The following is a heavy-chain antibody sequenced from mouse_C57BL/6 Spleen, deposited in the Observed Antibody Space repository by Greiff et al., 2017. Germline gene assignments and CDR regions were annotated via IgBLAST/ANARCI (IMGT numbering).Heavy chain of an antibody. CDR2: ISSGSSTI. Sequence: VQLKESGGGLVKPGGSLKLSCAASGFTFSDYGMHWVRQAPEKGLEWVAYISSGSSTIYYADTVKGRFTISRDNAKNTLFLQMTILRSEDTAMYYCARNYDYDGDYWGQGTTLTVSS. CDR3: ARNYDYDGDY. CDR1: GFTFSDYG. D-gene: IGHD2-4*01. V-gene: IGHV5-17*01. J-gene: IGHJ2*01.